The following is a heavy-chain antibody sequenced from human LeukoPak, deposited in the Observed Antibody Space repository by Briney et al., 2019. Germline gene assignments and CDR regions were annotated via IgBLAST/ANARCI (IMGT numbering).Heavy chain of an antibody. Sequence: SETLSLTCTVSGGSISSYYWSWVRQPPGKELEWIGNIFHRGSTYYNPSLKSRVTISVDTSKNQFSLKLSSVTAADTAVYYCARARLYCSSTSCYDYYMDVWGKGTTVTVSS. D-gene: IGHD2-2*01. CDR3: ARARLYCSSTSCYDYYMDV. CDR1: GGSISSYY. V-gene: IGHV4-4*09. J-gene: IGHJ6*03. CDR2: IFHRGST.